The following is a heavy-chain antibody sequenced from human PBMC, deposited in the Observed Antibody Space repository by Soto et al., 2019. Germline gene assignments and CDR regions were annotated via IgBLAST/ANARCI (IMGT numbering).Heavy chain of an antibody. J-gene: IGHJ6*02. CDR3: ARDTYYDFWSGRTLYGMDV. Sequence: PGGSLRLSCAASGFTFSSYATHWVRQAPGKGLEWVAVISYDGSNKYYADSVKGRFTISRDNSKNTLYLQMNSLRAEDTAVYYCARDTYYDFWSGRTLYGMDVWGQGTTVTVSS. V-gene: IGHV3-30-3*01. D-gene: IGHD3-3*01. CDR1: GFTFSSYA. CDR2: ISYDGSNK.